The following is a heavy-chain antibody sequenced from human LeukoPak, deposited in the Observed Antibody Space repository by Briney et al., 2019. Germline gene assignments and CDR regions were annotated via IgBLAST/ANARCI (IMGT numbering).Heavy chain of an antibody. CDR2: IYYSGST. CDR3: ARYTSGGDWFDP. J-gene: IGHJ5*02. CDR1: GGSISSYY. V-gene: IGHV4-59*01. D-gene: IGHD6-19*01. Sequence: SETLSLTCTVSGGSISSYYWSWIRQPPGKGLEWIGYIYYSGSTNYNPSLKSRVTISVDTSKNQFSLKLSSVTAADTAVYYCARYTSGGDWFDPWGQGTLVTVSS.